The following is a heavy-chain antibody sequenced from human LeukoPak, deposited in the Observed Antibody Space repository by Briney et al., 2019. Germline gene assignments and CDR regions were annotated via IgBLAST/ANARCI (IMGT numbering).Heavy chain of an antibody. CDR1: GYSFTSYW. CDR3: ASNSGYGRSYYYYYMDV. CDR2: IYLGDSDT. V-gene: IGHV5-51*01. D-gene: IGHD5-12*01. Sequence: GESLKISCKGSGYSFTSYWIGWVRQMPGKGLEWMGIIYLGDSDTRYSPSFQGQVTISADKSISTAYLQWSSLKASDTAMYYCASNSGYGRSYYYYYMDVWGKGTTVTISS. J-gene: IGHJ6*03.